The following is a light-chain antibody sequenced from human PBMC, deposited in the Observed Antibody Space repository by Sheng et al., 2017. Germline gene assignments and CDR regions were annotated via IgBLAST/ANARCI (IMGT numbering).Light chain of an antibody. CDR1: QSSSTW. CDR3: QQYNSYPRT. J-gene: IGKJ1*01. CDR2: KAS. V-gene: IGKV1-5*03. Sequence: DIQMTQSPSTLSASVGDSVTITCRASQSSSTWLAWYQQKPGKAPKLLIYKASTLESGVPSRFSGSGSGTEFSLTISSLQPDDFATYYCQQYNSYPRTFGQGT.